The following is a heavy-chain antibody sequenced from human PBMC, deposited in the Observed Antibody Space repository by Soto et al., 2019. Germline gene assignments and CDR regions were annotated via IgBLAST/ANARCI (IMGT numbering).Heavy chain of an antibody. CDR1: GGSISSSSYY. CDR2: IYYSGST. J-gene: IGHJ6*02. Sequence: SETLSLTCTVSGGSISSSSYYWGWIRQPPGKGLEWIGSIYYSGSTYYNPSLKSRVTISVDTSKNQFSMKLSSVTAADTAVYYCVRRIGYLSTGDYYYYGMDVWGQGTTVTVSS. CDR3: VRRIGYLSTGDYYYYGMDV. V-gene: IGHV4-39*01. D-gene: IGHD2-15*01.